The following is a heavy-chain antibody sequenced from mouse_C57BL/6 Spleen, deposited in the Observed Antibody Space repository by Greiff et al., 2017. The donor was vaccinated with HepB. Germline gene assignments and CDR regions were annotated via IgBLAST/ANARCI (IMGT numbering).Heavy chain of an antibody. D-gene: IGHD1-1*01. CDR3: ARSEYYYGSSRYFDV. Sequence: VQLQQPGAELVRPGSSVKLSCKASGYTFTSYWMHWVKQRPIQGLEWIGNIDPSDSETHYNQKFKDKATLTVDKSSSTAYMQLSSLTSEDSAVYYCARSEYYYGSSRYFDVWGTGTTVTVSS. J-gene: IGHJ1*03. CDR1: GYTFTSYW. V-gene: IGHV1-52*01. CDR2: IDPSDSET.